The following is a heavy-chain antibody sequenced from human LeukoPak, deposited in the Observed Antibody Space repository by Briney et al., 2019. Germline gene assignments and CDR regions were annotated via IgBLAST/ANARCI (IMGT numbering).Heavy chain of an antibody. Sequence: SETLSLTCAVYGESLSKYYWTWIRQSPGKGLEWIGEINHRGSTNQNPSLKSRVTLSVDTYKHQFSLKLTSVTAADAAVYYCASSVGSTDYWGQGTLVTVSS. J-gene: IGHJ4*02. CDR2: INHRGST. D-gene: IGHD1-26*01. V-gene: IGHV4-34*01. CDR1: GESLSKYY. CDR3: ASSVGSTDY.